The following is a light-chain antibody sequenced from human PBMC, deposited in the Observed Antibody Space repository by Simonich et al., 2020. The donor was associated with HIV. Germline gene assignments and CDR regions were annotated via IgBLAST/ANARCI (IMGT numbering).Light chain of an antibody. CDR2: WAS. CDR3: QQYYSTPLT. V-gene: IGKV4-1*01. CDR1: QSVLYSSNNKNY. J-gene: IGKJ3*01. Sequence: DIVMTQSPDSLAVSLGERATINCKSSQSVLYSSNNKNYLGWYQQKSGQPPKLLIYWASTRESGVPDRFRASGSGTDFTLTISSLQAEDVAVYYCQQYYSTPLTFGPGTKVEIK.